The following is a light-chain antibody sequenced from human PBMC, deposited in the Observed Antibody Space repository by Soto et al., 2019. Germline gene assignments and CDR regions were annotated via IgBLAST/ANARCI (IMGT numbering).Light chain of an antibody. CDR2: RVS. V-gene: IGKV2-24*01. Sequence: DIVMTQSPLSSPVTLGQPASISCRSSQRLVHGDGNTYLSWFQQRPGQPPRLLIYRVSDRFSGVQDRFSGSGAGTDFTLTISRGEPEDVGVYYCMQATQSLWTVGQGTKVEI. CDR1: QRLVHGDGNTY. CDR3: MQATQSLWT. J-gene: IGKJ1*01.